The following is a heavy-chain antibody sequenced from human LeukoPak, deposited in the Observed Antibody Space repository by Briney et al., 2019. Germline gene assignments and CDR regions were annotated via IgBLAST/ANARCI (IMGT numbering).Heavy chain of an antibody. D-gene: IGHD3-3*01. J-gene: IGHJ3*02. CDR2: MNPNSGNT. CDR3: ARTYYDFWSDLPRAFTFDI. V-gene: IGHV1-8*01. Sequence: ASVKVSCKASGYTFTSYDINWVRQATGQGLEWMGWMNPNSGNTGYAQKFQGRVTMTRNTSISTAYMELSSLRSEDTAVYYCARTYYDFWSDLPRAFTFDIWGQGTMVTVSS. CDR1: GYTFTSYD.